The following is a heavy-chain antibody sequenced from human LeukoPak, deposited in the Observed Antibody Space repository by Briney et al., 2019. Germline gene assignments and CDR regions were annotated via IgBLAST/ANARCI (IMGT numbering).Heavy chain of an antibody. V-gene: IGHV4-59*01. D-gene: IGHD3-22*01. CDR1: GGSISSYY. Sequence: SETLSLTCTVSGGSISSYYWTWIWQPPGKGLEWIGYIYYSGSTNYNPSLKSRVTISVDTSKNQFSLKLSSVTAADTAVYYCARDLIYYDSSGYHNDAFDIWGQGTMVTVSS. J-gene: IGHJ3*02. CDR3: ARDLIYYDSSGYHNDAFDI. CDR2: IYYSGST.